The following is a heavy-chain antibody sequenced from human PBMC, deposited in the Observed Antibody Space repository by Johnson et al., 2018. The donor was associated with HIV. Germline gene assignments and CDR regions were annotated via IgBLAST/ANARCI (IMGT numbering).Heavy chain of an antibody. V-gene: IGHV3-20*04. CDR1: GFTFDDYG. CDR3: AKFASSTRTTGGDAFDI. Sequence: VQLVESGGGVVRPGGSLRLSCAASGFTFDDYGMSWVRQAPGKGLEWVSGINWNGGSTGYADSVQGRFPSSRDNSKNTLYLQMNSLRAEDTAVYYCAKFASSTRTTGGDAFDIWGQGTMVTVSS. D-gene: IGHD4-11*01. J-gene: IGHJ3*02. CDR2: INWNGGST.